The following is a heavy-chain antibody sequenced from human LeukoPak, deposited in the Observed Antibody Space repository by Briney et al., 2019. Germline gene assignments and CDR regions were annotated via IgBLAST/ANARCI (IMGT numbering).Heavy chain of an antibody. CDR1: GYTFTGYY. J-gene: IGHJ6*02. D-gene: IGHD2-15*01. V-gene: IGHV1-2*02. Sequence: ASVKVSCKASGYTFTGYYMHWVRQAPGQGLEWMGWINPNSGGTNYAQKFQGRVTMTRDTSISTAYMELSRLRSDDTAVYYCARDLTCSGGSCYSGRIYYGMDVWGQGTTVTVSS. CDR3: ARDLTCSGGSCYSGRIYYGMDV. CDR2: INPNSGGT.